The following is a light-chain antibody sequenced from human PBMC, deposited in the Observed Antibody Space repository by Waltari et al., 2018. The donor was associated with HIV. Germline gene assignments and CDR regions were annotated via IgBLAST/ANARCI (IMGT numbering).Light chain of an antibody. Sequence: EIVLTQSPATLSLSPGERATLSCRASQSVSSYLAWYQQKPGQAPRLLIYGASSRATGIPDRFSGSGSGTDFTLSISGLEPEDFAVYYCQHFGSSHLTFGGGTKVEIK. CDR1: QSVSSY. J-gene: IGKJ4*01. V-gene: IGKV3-20*01. CDR2: GAS. CDR3: QHFGSSHLT.